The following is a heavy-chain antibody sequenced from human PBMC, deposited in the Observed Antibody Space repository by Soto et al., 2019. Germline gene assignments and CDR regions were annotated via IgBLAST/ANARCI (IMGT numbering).Heavy chain of an antibody. J-gene: IGHJ4*02. Sequence: SVKVSCKASGGTFSSYAISWVRQAPGQGLEWMGGIIPIFGTANYAQKFQGRVTITADESTSTAYMELSSLRSEDTAVYYCARDLNNWNDGGGGTYWGQGTLVTVSS. CDR1: GGTFSSYA. D-gene: IGHD1-20*01. CDR2: IIPIFGTA. V-gene: IGHV1-69*13. CDR3: ARDLNNWNDGGGGTY.